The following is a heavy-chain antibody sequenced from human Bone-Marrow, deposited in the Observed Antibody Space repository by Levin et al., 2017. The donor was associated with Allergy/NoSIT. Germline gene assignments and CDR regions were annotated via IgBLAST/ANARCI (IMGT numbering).Heavy chain of an antibody. CDR2: IHSTWGA. D-gene: IGHD2-21*01. J-gene: IGHJ4*02. V-gene: IGHV4-4*08. CDR1: GGSISSSF. CDR3: TRLHCSGNCYPGD. Sequence: ESLKISCTVSGGSISSSFWSWIRQPPGKGLEWIGYIHSTWGAQYNSSLKSRATISVDTSRDQFSLKLSSMTAADTAVYYCTRLHCSGNCYPGDWGQGTLVTVSS.